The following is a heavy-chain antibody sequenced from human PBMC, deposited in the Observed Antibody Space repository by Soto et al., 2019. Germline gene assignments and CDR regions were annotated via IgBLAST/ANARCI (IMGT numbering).Heavy chain of an antibody. V-gene: IGHV3-30*18. Sequence: QVQLVESGGGVVQPGRSLRLSCAASGFTFSSYGMHWVRQAPGKGLEWVAVISYDGSNKYYADSVKGRFTISRDNSKNTLYLQMNSLRAEDTAVYYCAKQRGSSSDRPYFDLWGRGTLVTVSS. D-gene: IGHD6-6*01. CDR2: ISYDGSNK. J-gene: IGHJ2*01. CDR1: GFTFSSYG. CDR3: AKQRGSSSDRPYFDL.